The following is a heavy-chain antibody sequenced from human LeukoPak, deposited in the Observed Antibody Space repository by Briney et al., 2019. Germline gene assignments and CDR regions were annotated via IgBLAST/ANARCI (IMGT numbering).Heavy chain of an antibody. CDR1: GDSISSSTYY. J-gene: IGHJ4*02. CDR2: IYYSGRT. CDR3: ARDSTGVWGSYRYTFDY. D-gene: IGHD3-16*02. Sequence: PSETLSLTCTVSGDSISSSTYYWGWIRQPPGKGLEWIGCIYYSGRTCYSPSLTSRITISIDTSKNQFSLQLNSVTPEDTAVYYCARDSTGVWGSYRYTFDYWGQGTLVTVSS. V-gene: IGHV4-39*02.